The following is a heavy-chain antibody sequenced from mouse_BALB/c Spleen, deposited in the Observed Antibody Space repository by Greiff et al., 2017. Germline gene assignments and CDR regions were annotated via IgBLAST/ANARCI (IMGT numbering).Heavy chain of an antibody. V-gene: IGHV3-6*02. Sequence: EVKLEESGPGLVKPSQSLSLTCSVTGYSITSGYYWNWIRQFPGNKLEWMGYISYDGSNNYNPSLKNRISITRDTSKNQFFLKLNSVTTEDTATYYCARDYYGSTGYWGQGTTLTVSS. D-gene: IGHD1-1*01. CDR2: ISYDGSN. CDR3: ARDYYGSTGY. J-gene: IGHJ2*01. CDR1: GYSITSGYY.